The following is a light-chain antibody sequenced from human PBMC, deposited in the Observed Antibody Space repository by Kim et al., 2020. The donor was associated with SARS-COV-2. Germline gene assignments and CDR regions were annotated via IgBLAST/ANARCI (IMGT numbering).Light chain of an antibody. Sequence: DIVMTQSPLSLPVTPGDPASISCRSSQSLLHSNGYNYLDWYLQKPGQSPHLLIYLGSNRASGVPDRFSGSGSGTDFTLKISRVEAEDVRVYYCMQALQTPYTFGQGTKLEI. CDR2: LGS. CDR3: MQALQTPYT. J-gene: IGKJ2*01. CDR1: QSLLHSNGYNY. V-gene: IGKV2-28*01.